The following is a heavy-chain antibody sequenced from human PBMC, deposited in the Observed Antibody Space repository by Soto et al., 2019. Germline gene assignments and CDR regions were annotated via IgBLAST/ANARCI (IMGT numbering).Heavy chain of an antibody. V-gene: IGHV3-30*18. J-gene: IGHJ4*02. CDR3: AKVDYVSSDYDQYYFGY. CDR2: ISYDGSNK. CDR1: GFTFSNYG. D-gene: IGHD3-22*01. Sequence: QVQLVESGGGVVQPGRSLRLSCAASGFTFSNYGMHWVRQAPGKGLEWVAIISYDGSNKYYADSVKGRFTVSRDNSKNSLYLQMNSLRAEDTAVYYCAKVDYVSSDYDQYYFGYWGQGTLVSVSS.